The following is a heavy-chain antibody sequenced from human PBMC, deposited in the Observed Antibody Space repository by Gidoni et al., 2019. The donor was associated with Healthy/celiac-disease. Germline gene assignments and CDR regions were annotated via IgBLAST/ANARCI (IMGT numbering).Heavy chain of an antibody. J-gene: IGHJ6*02. V-gene: IGHV1-69*06. CDR1: GGTFSSYA. Sequence: QVQLVQSGAEVKKPGYSVKVSCKASGGTFSSYASSWVRQAPGQGLEWMGGIIPIFGTANYAQKFQGRVTITADKSTSTAYMELSSLRSEYTAVYYCARDTGLVRTYYYYGMDVWGQGTTVTVSS. D-gene: IGHD3-3*01. CDR2: IIPIFGTA. CDR3: ARDTGLVRTYYYYGMDV.